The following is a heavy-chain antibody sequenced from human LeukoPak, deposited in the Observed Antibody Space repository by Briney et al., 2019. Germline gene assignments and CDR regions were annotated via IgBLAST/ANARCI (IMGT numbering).Heavy chain of an antibody. CDR1: GGSLSGYY. CDR2: INHSGST. Sequence: SETLSLTCAVYGGSLSGYYWSWIRQPPGKGLEWIGEINHSGSTNYNPSLKSRVTISVDTSRNQFSLKLSSVTAADTAVYYCARGTDSSGWYDYYYYGMDVWGQGTTVTVSS. V-gene: IGHV4-34*01. CDR3: ARGTDSSGWYDYYYYGMDV. D-gene: IGHD6-19*01. J-gene: IGHJ6*02.